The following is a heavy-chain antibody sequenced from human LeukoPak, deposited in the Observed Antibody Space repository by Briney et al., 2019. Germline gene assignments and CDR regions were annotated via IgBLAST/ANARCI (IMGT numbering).Heavy chain of an antibody. CDR2: ISGSGSST. CDR3: AKVSPYCSSTTRYRCRSNWFDP. V-gene: IGHV3-23*01. CDR1: GFTFSSYA. Sequence: GGSLRLSCAASGFTFSSYAMSWVRQAPGKGLEWVSAISGSGSSTDYADSVKGRFTISRDNSKNTLYLQMNSLRAEDTAVYYCAKVSPYCSSTTRYRCRSNWFDPWGQGTLVTVSS. D-gene: IGHD2-2*01. J-gene: IGHJ5*02.